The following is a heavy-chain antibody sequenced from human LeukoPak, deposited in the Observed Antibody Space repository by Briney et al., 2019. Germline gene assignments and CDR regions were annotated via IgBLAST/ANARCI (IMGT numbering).Heavy chain of an antibody. D-gene: IGHD3-10*01. V-gene: IGHV3-9*01. CDR3: AKDSGSGTYYSYGYFDL. Sequence: PGWSLRLSCLASGFTFDDYAMHWVRQAPGKGVEGVSSISWNSGSMGYADSVTGRFTISRDNAKNSLYLQMNSLRPEDTALYYCAKDSGSGTYYSYGYFDLWGRGTLVTVSS. J-gene: IGHJ2*01. CDR2: ISWNSGSM. CDR1: GFTFDDYA.